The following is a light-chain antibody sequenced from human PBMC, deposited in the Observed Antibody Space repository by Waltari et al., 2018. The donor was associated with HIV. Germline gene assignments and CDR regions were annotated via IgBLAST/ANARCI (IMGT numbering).Light chain of an antibody. V-gene: IGLV1-40*01. Sequence: SVLTQPPSVSGAPGQRVTIPCGESGSNIGATYDVHWYQHLPGTAPKLLIYGNSNRPSGVPDRFSGSKSGTSASLAITGLQPEDEGDYYCQSYDSRLSGSVFGGGTKLTVL. CDR2: GNS. CDR1: GSNIGATYD. J-gene: IGLJ2*01. CDR3: QSYDSRLSGSV.